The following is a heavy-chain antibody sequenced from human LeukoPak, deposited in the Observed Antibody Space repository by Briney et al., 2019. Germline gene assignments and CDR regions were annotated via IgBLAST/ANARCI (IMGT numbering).Heavy chain of an antibody. CDR3: ARSHTSPRWFDP. Sequence: SETLSLTCTVSGGSINSYYWSWIRQPPGKGLEWIGYIYYSGNTNYNPSLKSRVTISVGTSKNQFSLKLSSVTTADTAVYYCARSHTSPRWFDPWGQGTLVTVSS. J-gene: IGHJ5*02. CDR2: IYYSGNT. D-gene: IGHD2-2*01. CDR1: GGSINSYY. V-gene: IGHV4-59*01.